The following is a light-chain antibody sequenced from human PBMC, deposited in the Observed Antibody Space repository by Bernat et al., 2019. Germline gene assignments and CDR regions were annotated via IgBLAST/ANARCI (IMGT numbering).Light chain of an antibody. CDR3: SAWDDSLDGPV. CDR2: FDD. Sequence: QSVLTQPPSVSEAPRQRVTISCSGSSSNIASNAVNWYQQLPGKPPKLLIFFDDMLPSGGSDRFSGSKSGTSASLALSGLQSEDEATYYCSAWDDSLDGPVFGGGTKLTVL. CDR1: SSNIASNA. J-gene: IGLJ2*01. V-gene: IGLV1-36*01.